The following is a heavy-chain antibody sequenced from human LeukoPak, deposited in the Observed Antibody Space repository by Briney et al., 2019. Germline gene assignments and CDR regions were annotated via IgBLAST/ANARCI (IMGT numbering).Heavy chain of an antibody. J-gene: IGHJ5*02. V-gene: IGHV1-2*02. D-gene: IGHD4-11*01. CDR1: GYTFTGYY. CDR3: AREVTTVTTWILDAFDP. CDR2: INPNSGGT. Sequence: ASVKVSCKASGYTFTGYYMHWVRQARGQGLECMGWINPNSGGTNYAQKFQGRVTMTRDTSISTAYMELSRLRSDDTAVYYCAREVTTVTTWILDAFDPWGQGTLVTVSS.